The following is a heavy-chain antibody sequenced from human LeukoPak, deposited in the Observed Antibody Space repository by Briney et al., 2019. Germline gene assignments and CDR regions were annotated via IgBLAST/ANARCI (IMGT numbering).Heavy chain of an antibody. D-gene: IGHD3-10*01. V-gene: IGHV3-74*01. CDR2: INSDGSST. CDR1: GFTFSSYW. Sequence: QPGGSPRLSCAASGFTFSSYWMHWVRQAPGKGLVWVSRINSDGSSTSYADSVKGRFTISRDNAKNTLYLQMNSLRAEDTAVYYCARKLYGSGSYYWFDYWGQGTLVTVSS. J-gene: IGHJ4*02. CDR3: ARKLYGSGSYYWFDY.